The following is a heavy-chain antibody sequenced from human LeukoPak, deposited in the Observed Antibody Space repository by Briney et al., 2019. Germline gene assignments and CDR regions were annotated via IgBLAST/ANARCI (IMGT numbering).Heavy chain of an antibody. CDR2: IYYSGST. CDR1: GASISSYY. Sequence: SETLSLTCTVSGASISSYYWSWIRQPPGKGLEWIGNIYYSGSTNSNPSLKSRVTISEDTSKNQFSLKLSSLTAAATAVYYGARHTRGDAFDIWGQGTMVRVSS. CDR3: ARHTRGDAFDI. V-gene: IGHV4-59*08. D-gene: IGHD3-10*01. J-gene: IGHJ3*02.